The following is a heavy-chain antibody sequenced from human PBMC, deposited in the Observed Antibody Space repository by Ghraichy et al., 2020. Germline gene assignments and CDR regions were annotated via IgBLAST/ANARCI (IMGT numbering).Heavy chain of an antibody. Sequence: GGSLRLSCAASGFTFSSYWMHWVRQAPGKGLVWVSRINSDGSSTSYADSVKGRFTISRDNAKNTLYLQMNSLRAEDTAVYYCAREVGAAAIMDYNWFDPWGQGTLVTVSS. J-gene: IGHJ5*02. V-gene: IGHV3-74*01. CDR2: INSDGSST. CDR1: GFTFSSYW. D-gene: IGHD6-13*01. CDR3: AREVGAAAIMDYNWFDP.